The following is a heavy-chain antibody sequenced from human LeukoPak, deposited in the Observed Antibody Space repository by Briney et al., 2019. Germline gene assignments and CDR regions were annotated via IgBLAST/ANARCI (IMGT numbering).Heavy chain of an antibody. Sequence: PGGSLRLSCAASGFTFSSYAMHWVRQAPGKGLEYVSAISSNGGSPYYANSVKGRFSISRDNSKNTLYLQMGSLSPQDMTVCYCARSPGEVVNPEYAFDIWGQGTMVTVSS. CDR2: ISSNGGSP. CDR3: ARSPGEVVNPEYAFDI. J-gene: IGHJ3*02. D-gene: IGHD3-10*01. CDR1: GFTFSSYA. V-gene: IGHV3-64*01.